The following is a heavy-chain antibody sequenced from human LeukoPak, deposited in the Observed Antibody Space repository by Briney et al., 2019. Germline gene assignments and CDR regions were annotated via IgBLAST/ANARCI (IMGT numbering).Heavy chain of an antibody. J-gene: IGHJ4*02. D-gene: IGHD7-27*01. CDR3: ARVNWVIDY. CDR1: GYSISSGYH. CDR2: LYRSGST. Sequence: SETLSLTCTVSGYSISSGYHWGWIRQPPGKGLEWIGHLYRSGSTYYNPSLKSRVTMSLDTSKNQFFLDLTSVTAADTAVFYCARVNWVIDYWGQGILVTVSS. V-gene: IGHV4-38-2*02.